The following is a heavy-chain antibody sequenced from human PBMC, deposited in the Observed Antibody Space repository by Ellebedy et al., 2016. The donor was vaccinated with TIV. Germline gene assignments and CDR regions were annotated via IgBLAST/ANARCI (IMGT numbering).Heavy chain of an antibody. J-gene: IGHJ5*01. CDR2: ISGSSSTI. D-gene: IGHD3-22*01. V-gene: IGHV3-48*04. Sequence: GGSLRLSXAASGFTFSTYSMHWVRQAPGKGLEWVSFISGSSSTIYYVDSVKDRFTISRDNAKNSLYLQMNSLRAEDTAVYYCARDYPHYYDSSGYRFDSWGHGTLVTVSS. CDR1: GFTFSTYS. CDR3: ARDYPHYYDSSGYRFDS.